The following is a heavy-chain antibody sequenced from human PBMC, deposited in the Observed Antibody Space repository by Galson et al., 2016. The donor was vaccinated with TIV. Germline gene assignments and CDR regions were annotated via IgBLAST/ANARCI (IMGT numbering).Heavy chain of an antibody. Sequence: SLRLSCAASGFIVSGNYMTWVRQAPGKGLEWVSLIYSGGSTSYADSVKGRFTISRDNSENTVYLQMNSLRADDTAVYYCARDRRHCGNECYLYYYYGMDVWGQGSNVTVSS. V-gene: IGHV3-66*02. D-gene: IGHD2-21*01. J-gene: IGHJ6*02. CDR3: ARDRRHCGNECYLYYYYGMDV. CDR2: IYSGGST. CDR1: GFIVSGNY.